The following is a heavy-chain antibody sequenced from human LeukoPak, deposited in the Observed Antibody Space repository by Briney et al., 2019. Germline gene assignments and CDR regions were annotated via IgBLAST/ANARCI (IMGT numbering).Heavy chain of an antibody. CDR1: GGSFSGYY. CDR3: ARRGYDHSGYYYGMDV. J-gene: IGHJ6*04. V-gene: IGHV4-34*01. D-gene: IGHD5-12*01. Sequence: SETLSLTCAVYGGSFSGYYWSWIRQPPGKGLEWIGEINHSGSTNYNSSLKSRVTISVDTSKNQFSLKLSSVTAADTAVYYCARRGYDHSGYYYGMDVWGKGTTVTVSS. CDR2: INHSGST.